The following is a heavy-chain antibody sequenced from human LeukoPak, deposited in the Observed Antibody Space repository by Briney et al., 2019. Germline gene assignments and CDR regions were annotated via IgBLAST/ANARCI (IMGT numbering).Heavy chain of an antibody. CDR2: FSYSGST. D-gene: IGHD5-24*01. V-gene: IGHV4-59*08. J-gene: IGHJ5*02. Sequence: SEALSLTCSVSGGSISSHYYNWIRRSPGKGRRWIGRFSYSGSTNYNPSLQSRVTLSIDMSKNQFSLRLSSVTAADTAVYYCARRGVEMSAVRPDNWLDPWGQGTLVTVSS. CDR3: ARRGVEMSAVRPDNWLDP. CDR1: GGSISSHY.